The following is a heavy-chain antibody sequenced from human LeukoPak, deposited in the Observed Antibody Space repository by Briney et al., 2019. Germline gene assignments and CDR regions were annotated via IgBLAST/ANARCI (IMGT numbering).Heavy chain of an antibody. CDR1: GYTFTGYY. V-gene: IGHV1-2*02. CDR3: TRVGVAAAVHFDY. J-gene: IGHJ4*02. Sequence: ASVKVSCKASGYTFTGYYMHWVRQAPGQELEWMGWINPNSGGTNYAQKFQGRVTMTRDTSISTAYMELSSLRSDDTAVYYCTRVGVAAAVHFDYWGQGTLITVSS. CDR2: INPNSGGT. D-gene: IGHD6-13*01.